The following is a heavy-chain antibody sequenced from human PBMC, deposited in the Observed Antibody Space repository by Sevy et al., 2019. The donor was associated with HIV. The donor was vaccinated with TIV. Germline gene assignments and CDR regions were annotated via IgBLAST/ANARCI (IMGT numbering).Heavy chain of an antibody. D-gene: IGHD6-19*01. J-gene: IGHJ4*02. Sequence: ASVKVSCKASGYTFTSYGISWVRQAPGQGLEWMGWISAYNGNTNYAQKLQGRVTMTTDTSTSTAYMELRSLGSDDTAVDYGAREGHSSGWYGPLDYWGQGTLVTVSS. CDR2: ISAYNGNT. CDR3: AREGHSSGWYGPLDY. CDR1: GYTFTSYG. V-gene: IGHV1-18*04.